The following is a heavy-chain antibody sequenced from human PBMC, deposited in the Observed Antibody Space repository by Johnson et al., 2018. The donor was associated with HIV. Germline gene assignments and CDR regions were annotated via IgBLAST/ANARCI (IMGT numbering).Heavy chain of an antibody. Sequence: VQLVESGGGVVQPGGSLRLSCAASGFTFSSYAMPWVRQAPGKGLEWVSGIRGGGGGTYYADSVKGRFTISRDNSRNTLFLQMNSLRAEDTAVYYCGNVPGVVVIALDVFDIGGQGTRVTVFS. V-gene: IGHV3-23*04. D-gene: IGHD3-22*01. J-gene: IGHJ3*02. CDR1: GFTFSSYA. CDR2: IRGGGGGT. CDR3: GNVPGVVVIALDVFDI.